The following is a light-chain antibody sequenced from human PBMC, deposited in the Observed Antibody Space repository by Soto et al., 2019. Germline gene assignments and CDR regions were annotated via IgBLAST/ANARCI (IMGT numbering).Light chain of an antibody. Sequence: IVLRESPATLSLXXGXXXXXXXGASQIISSYLIWYQQKPGQAPRLLIYDVSNRATGIPARFSGSGSGTDFSLTISSLEPEDFAVYCCQQRSRWPRTFCQVTKVDI. CDR1: QIISSY. CDR3: QQRSRWPRT. CDR2: DVS. V-gene: IGKV3-11*01. J-gene: IGKJ1*01.